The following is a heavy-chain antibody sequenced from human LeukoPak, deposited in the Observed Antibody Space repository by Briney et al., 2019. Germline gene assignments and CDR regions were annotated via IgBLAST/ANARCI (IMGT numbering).Heavy chain of an antibody. D-gene: IGHD5-18*01. CDR3: ARHGSWYSYGYSSAFDY. Sequence: SETLSLTWTVSGGSISRHYWSWIRQPPRKGLEWIGYIYYSGSTNYNPSLKSRVTISVDTSKNQFSLKLSSATAADTAVYYCARHGSWYSYGYSSAFDYWGQGTLVTVSS. V-gene: IGHV4-59*08. CDR2: IYYSGST. CDR1: GGSISRHY. J-gene: IGHJ4*02.